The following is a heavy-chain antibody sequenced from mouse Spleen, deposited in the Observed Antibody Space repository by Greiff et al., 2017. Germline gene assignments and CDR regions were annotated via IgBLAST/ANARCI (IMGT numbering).Heavy chain of an antibody. CDR2: IWAGGST. Sequence: VKLMESGPGLVAPSQSLSITCTVSGFSLTSYGVHWVRQPPGKGLEWLGVIWAGGSTNYNSALMSRLSISKDNSKSQVFLKMNSLQTDDTAMYYCAREPITTVQFAYWGQGTLVTVSA. D-gene: IGHD1-1*01. CDR3: AREPITTVQFAY. CDR1: GFSLTSYG. J-gene: IGHJ3*01. V-gene: IGHV2-9*02.